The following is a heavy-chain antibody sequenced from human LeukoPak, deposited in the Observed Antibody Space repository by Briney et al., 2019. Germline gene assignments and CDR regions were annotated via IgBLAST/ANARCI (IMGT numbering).Heavy chain of an antibody. D-gene: IGHD2-2*01. Sequence: PSETLSLTCTVSGGSIRGYYWTWIRQPPEKGLEWIGYIYYSGSVDYNPTLTSRVTISVDTSNNQFSLKLSSVTAADSALYYCAREYCSSTNCYFDYWGQGTLVTVSS. CDR3: AREYCSSTNCYFDY. J-gene: IGHJ4*02. CDR1: GGSIRGYY. CDR2: IYYSGSV. V-gene: IGHV4-59*01.